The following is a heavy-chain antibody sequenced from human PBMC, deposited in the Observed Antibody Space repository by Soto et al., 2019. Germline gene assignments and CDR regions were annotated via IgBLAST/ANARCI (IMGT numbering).Heavy chain of an antibody. CDR2: IKEDGGEK. D-gene: IGHD2-2*02. Sequence: GGSLRLSCVASGFTFSSSWMSWVRQAPGKGLEWVANIKEDGGEKYFVDSVKGRFTISRDNAKNSLYLQMDSLRAEDTAMYYCARAVYHFDYWGQGTLVTVSS. CDR1: GFTFSSSW. J-gene: IGHJ4*02. CDR3: ARAVYHFDY. V-gene: IGHV3-7*04.